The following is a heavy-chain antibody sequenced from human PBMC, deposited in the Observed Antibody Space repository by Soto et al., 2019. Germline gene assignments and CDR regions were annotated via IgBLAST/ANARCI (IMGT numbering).Heavy chain of an antibody. Sequence: QLQLQESGPVLVKPSETLSLTCTVSGGSISTSRYYWGWIRQPPGRGLEWIGSIFYSGTTYYNPSLKSRVTISVDTSKNQFSLKLTSVIAADTAVYSCARQVGSACWYFDLWGRGTLVTVSS. V-gene: IGHV4-39*01. CDR3: ARQVGSACWYFDL. J-gene: IGHJ2*01. CDR2: IFYSGTT. D-gene: IGHD3-10*01. CDR1: GGSISTSRYY.